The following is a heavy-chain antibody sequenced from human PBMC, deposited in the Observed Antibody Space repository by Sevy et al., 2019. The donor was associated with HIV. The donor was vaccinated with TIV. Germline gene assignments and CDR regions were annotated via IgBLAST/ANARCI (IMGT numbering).Heavy chain of an antibody. Sequence: GGSLRLSCAASGFTFSSYSMNWVRQAPGKGLEWVSSISSSSSYIYYADSVKGRFTISGDNAKNSLYLQMNSLRAEDTAVYYCARGLPAKAYYYDSSGYLAHFDYWGQGTLVTVSS. CDR2: ISSSSSYI. V-gene: IGHV3-21*01. J-gene: IGHJ4*02. D-gene: IGHD3-22*01. CDR3: ARGLPAKAYYYDSSGYLAHFDY. CDR1: GFTFSSYS.